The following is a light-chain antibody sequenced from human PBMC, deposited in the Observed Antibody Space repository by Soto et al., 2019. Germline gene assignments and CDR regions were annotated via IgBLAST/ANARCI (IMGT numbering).Light chain of an antibody. V-gene: IGKV1-12*01. CDR1: QVIDNW. CDR2: STS. CDR3: KQSKSFPLT. Sequence: DIQMTQSPSSVSASVGDRVTITCRASQVIDNWLAWYQQKPGKAPKVLIYSTSSLQSGVPSRFSGSRSGTDFTLTISNLQPEDFATYYCKQSKSFPLTFGGGTKVEIK. J-gene: IGKJ4*01.